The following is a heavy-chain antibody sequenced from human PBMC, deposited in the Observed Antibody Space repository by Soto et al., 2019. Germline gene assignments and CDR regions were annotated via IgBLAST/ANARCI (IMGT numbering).Heavy chain of an antibody. Sequence: EVQLVESGGGLVQPGGSLRLSCAASGFTFSSYSMNWVRQAPGKGLEWVSYISSSSSTIYYADSVKGRFTISRDNAKNSLYLQMNSLRAEDTAVYYCARDGWSLTTTWQLLFDSWGQGTLVTVSS. CDR1: GFTFSSYS. J-gene: IGHJ4*02. D-gene: IGHD2-15*01. V-gene: IGHV3-48*01. CDR3: ARDGWSLTTTWQLLFDS. CDR2: ISSSSSTI.